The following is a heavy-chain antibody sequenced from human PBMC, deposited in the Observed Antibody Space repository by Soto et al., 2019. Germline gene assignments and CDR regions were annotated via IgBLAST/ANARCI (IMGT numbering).Heavy chain of an antibody. CDR3: ARRSSGWYFDY. J-gene: IGHJ4*02. V-gene: IGHV3-23*01. CDR1: GFTFSSYA. CDR2: ISGSGGST. Sequence: HPGGSLRLSCAASGFTFSSYAMNWVRQAPGKGLEWVSVISGSGGSTYYADSVKGRFTISRDNSKNTLYLQMISLRAEDTAVYYCARRSSGWYFDYWGQGTLVTVSS. D-gene: IGHD6-19*01.